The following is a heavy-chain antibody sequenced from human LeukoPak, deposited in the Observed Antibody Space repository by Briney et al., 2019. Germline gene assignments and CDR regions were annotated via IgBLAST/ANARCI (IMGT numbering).Heavy chain of an antibody. V-gene: IGHV3-13*01. J-gene: IGHJ4*02. D-gene: IGHD4-17*01. Sequence: GGSQRLSCAASGFIFSSYDMHWVRQATGKGLEWVSGIGTAGDTYYPDSVKGRFTISRENAKNSLYLQMNSLRAEDTAVYYCARDRPDYGAERFAYWGQGTLVTVSS. CDR3: ARDRPDYGAERFAY. CDR1: GFIFSSYD. CDR2: IGTAGDT.